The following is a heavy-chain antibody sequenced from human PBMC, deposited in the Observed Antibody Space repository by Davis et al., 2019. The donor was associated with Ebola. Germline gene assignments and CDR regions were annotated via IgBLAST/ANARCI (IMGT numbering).Heavy chain of an antibody. CDR2: IFYSGRT. V-gene: IGHV4-59*11. CDR3: ATYSDYDRRFYDY. D-gene: IGHD4-11*01. CDR1: GVSISRRY. J-gene: IGHJ4*02. Sequence: MPGGSLRLSCSVSGVSISRRYLTWIRQPPGRGLQFVAYIFYSGRTNENPSLKGRATISVDTSRNQFSLKLTSVTAADTAVYYCATYSDYDRRFYDYWGPGTLVTVSS.